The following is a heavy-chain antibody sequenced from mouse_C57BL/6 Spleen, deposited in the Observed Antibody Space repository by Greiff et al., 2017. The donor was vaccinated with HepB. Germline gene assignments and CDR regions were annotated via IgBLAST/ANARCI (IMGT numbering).Heavy chain of an antibody. V-gene: IGHV1-76*01. CDR1: GYTFTDYY. J-gene: IGHJ4*01. D-gene: IGHD2-4*01. CDR2: IYPGSGNT. Sequence: VKLQQSGAELVRPGASVKLSCKASGYTFTDYYINWVKQRPGQGLEWIARIYPGSGNTYYNEKFKGKATLTAEKSSSTAYMQLSSLTSEDSAVYFCAPMITGAMDYWGQGTSVTVSS. CDR3: APMITGAMDY.